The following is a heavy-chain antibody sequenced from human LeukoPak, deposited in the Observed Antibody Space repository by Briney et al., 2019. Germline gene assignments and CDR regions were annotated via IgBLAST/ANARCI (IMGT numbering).Heavy chain of an antibody. V-gene: IGHV4-34*08. CDR1: GFTFSNAW. CDR2: INHSGST. CDR3: VTTRRSAAAGKFDY. D-gene: IGHD6-13*01. J-gene: IGHJ4*02. Sequence: PGGSLRLSCAASGFTFSNAWMSWVRQPPGKGLEWIGEINHSGSTNYNPSLKSRVTISVDTSKNQFSLKLSSVTAADTAVYYCVTTRRSAAAGKFDYWGQGTLVTVSS.